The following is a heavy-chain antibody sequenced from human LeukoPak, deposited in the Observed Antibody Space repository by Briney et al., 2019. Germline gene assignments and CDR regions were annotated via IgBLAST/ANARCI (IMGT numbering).Heavy chain of an antibody. Sequence: SETLSPTCAVYGGSFSGYYWSWIRQPPGKGLEWIGEINHSGSTNYNPSLKSRVTISVDTSKNQFSLKLSSVTAADTAVYYCARGVGAAARTEFDYWGQGTLVTVSS. D-gene: IGHD6-13*01. CDR2: INHSGST. V-gene: IGHV4-34*01. J-gene: IGHJ4*02. CDR3: ARGVGAAARTEFDY. CDR1: GGSFSGYY.